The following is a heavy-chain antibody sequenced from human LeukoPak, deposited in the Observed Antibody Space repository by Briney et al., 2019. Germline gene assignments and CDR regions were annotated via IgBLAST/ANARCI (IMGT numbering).Heavy chain of an antibody. D-gene: IGHD6-19*01. CDR2: IYHSGST. V-gene: IGHV4-38-2*02. J-gene: IGHJ4*02. CDR1: GYSISSGYY. CDR3: ARGRISRDSSGWYYFDY. Sequence: SETLSLTCTVSGYSISSGYYWGWIRQPPGKGLERIGSIYHSGSTYYNPSLKSRVTISVDTSKNQFSLKLSSVTAADTAVYYCARGRISRDSSGWYYFDYWGQGTLVTVSS.